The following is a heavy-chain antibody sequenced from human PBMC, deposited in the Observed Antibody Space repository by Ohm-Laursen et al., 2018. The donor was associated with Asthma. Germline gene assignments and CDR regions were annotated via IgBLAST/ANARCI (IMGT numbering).Heavy chain of an antibody. D-gene: IGHD2-15*01. V-gene: IGHV4-39*01. CDR3: AFCTGGTCYSGVFDV. J-gene: IGHJ3*01. Sequence: SETLSLTCIVSGGSFSTSSRSYWGWIRQPPGKGLEWIGCLFYSGNTHYNPSLKSRITISEDTSKNQVSLEVNSVTAADTAVYFCAFCTGGTCYSGVFDVWGQGVRVTVSS. CDR2: LFYSGNT. CDR1: GGSFSTSSRSY.